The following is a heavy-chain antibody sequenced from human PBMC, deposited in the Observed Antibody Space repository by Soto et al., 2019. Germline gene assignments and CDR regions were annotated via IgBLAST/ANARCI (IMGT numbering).Heavy chain of an antibody. CDR2: IYYSGST. CDR1: GGSISSGGYY. Sequence: SETLSLTXTVSGGSISSGGYYWSWIRQHPGKGLEWIGYIYYSGSTYYNPSLKSRVTISVDTSKNQFSLKLSSVTAADTAVYYCATSSRGGDFWSGYYTDWYFDLWGRGTLVTVSS. J-gene: IGHJ2*01. D-gene: IGHD3-3*01. CDR3: ATSSRGGDFWSGYYTDWYFDL. V-gene: IGHV4-31*02.